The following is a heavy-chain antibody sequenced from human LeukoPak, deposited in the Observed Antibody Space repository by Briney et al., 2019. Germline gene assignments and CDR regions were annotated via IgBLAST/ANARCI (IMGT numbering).Heavy chain of an antibody. Sequence: PGRSLRLSCAASGFTFSSYGMHWVRQAPGKGLEWVAVISYDGSNKYCADSVKGRFTISRDNSKNTLYLQMNSLRAEDTAVYYCARGAAFDIWGQGTMVTVSS. CDR1: GFTFSSYG. CDR3: ARGAAFDI. CDR2: ISYDGSNK. J-gene: IGHJ3*02. V-gene: IGHV3-30*03.